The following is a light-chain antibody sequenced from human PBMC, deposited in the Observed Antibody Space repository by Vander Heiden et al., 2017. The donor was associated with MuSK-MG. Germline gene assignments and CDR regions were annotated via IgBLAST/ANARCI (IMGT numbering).Light chain of an antibody. CDR3: AAWDDSLSVVV. J-gene: IGLJ2*01. CDR1: SSNIGSNY. Sequence: QSVLSQPASASGTPGLSVTLSGSGSSSNIGSNYVYWYQQLPGTAPKLLIYRNNRRPSGVPDRFSGSKSGTAASLAISGLRSEDGADYYCAAWDDSLSVVVFGGGTKLTVL. V-gene: IGLV1-47*01. CDR2: RNN.